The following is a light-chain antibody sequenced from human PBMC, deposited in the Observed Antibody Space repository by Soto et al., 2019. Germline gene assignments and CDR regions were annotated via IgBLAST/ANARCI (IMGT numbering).Light chain of an antibody. Sequence: DVQMTQSPSTLSASIGDRVTITCRASQSIDQWLAWFQQKPGKAPKVLIYKASTLQSGVPSRFSASGSGADFTLTISSLLPDDVATFYCQQYAANSPWTFGQGPKVEI. CDR1: QSIDQW. CDR3: QQYAANSPWT. J-gene: IGKJ1*01. CDR2: KAS. V-gene: IGKV1-5*03.